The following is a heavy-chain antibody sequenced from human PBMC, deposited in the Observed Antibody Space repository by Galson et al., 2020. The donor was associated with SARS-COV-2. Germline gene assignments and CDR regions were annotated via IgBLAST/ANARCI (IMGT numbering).Heavy chain of an antibody. CDR1: GFTFSSFG. V-gene: IGHV3-30*02. Sequence: GGSLRLSCAASGFTFSSFGMNWVRQAPGKGLEWVAFIRYDGTEKYYSDSVKGRFTVSRDNSKNTLFLQLNSLRAEDTALYYCAKSQYSSAWYRIDHWGPGTLVSVSS. CDR3: AKSQYSSAWYRIDH. CDR2: IRYDGTEK. J-gene: IGHJ4*02. D-gene: IGHD4-4*01.